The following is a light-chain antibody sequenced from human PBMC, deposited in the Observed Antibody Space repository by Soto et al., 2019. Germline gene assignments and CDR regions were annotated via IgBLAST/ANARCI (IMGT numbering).Light chain of an antibody. V-gene: IGLV2-14*01. Sequence: QSALTQPASVSGSPGQSITISCTGTSRDVGVYDYVSWYQQYPGKAPKLMFYEVTSRPSGVSSRFSGSKSGNTASLTISGLQAEDEADYFCSSYSTTNTWVFGGGTKLTVL. J-gene: IGLJ3*02. CDR2: EVT. CDR3: SSYSTTNTWV. CDR1: SRDVGVYDY.